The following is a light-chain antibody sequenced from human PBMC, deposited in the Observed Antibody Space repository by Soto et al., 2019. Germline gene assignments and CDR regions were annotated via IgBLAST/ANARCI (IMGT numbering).Light chain of an antibody. CDR2: DVN. CDR3: SSYTSSSTPYV. Sequence: QSALTQPASVSGSPGQSITISCTGTSSDVGGYNYVSWYQQHPGKAPKLMIYDVNNRPSGVSNRFSGSKSGNTASLTISGLPAEDEADYYCSSYTSSSTPYVFGTGTKVTVL. CDR1: SSDVGGYNY. J-gene: IGLJ1*01. V-gene: IGLV2-14*01.